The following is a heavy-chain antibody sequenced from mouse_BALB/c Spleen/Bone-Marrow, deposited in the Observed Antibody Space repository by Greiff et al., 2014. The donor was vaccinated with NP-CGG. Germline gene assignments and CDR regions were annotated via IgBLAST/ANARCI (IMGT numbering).Heavy chain of an antibody. CDR3: AGPAWFAY. J-gene: IGHJ3*01. V-gene: IGHV1-14*01. CDR2: INPFNGGA. CDR1: GYTFTSYV. Sequence: EVQLQQSGPELVKPGPSVKMSCKASGYTFTSYVMHWVKQKPGQGLEWIGFINPFNGGAKYNEKFRGKATLTSDKSSSTAYMELSSLTSEDSAVYYCAGPAWFAYWGRGTLVTVSA.